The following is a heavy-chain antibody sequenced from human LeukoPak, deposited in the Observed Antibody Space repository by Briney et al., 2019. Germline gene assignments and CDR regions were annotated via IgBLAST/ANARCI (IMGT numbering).Heavy chain of an antibody. D-gene: IGHD6-13*01. V-gene: IGHV3-74*03. Sequence: VGSLRLSCAASGFAFSSDWMHWVRQAPGKGLVWVSRINSDGSSTAYADSVKGRFTISRDNAKNTLYLQMNSLRAEDTALYYCASRWWYFDLWGRGTLVTVSS. CDR1: GFAFSSDW. CDR3: ASRWWYFDL. CDR2: INSDGSST. J-gene: IGHJ2*01.